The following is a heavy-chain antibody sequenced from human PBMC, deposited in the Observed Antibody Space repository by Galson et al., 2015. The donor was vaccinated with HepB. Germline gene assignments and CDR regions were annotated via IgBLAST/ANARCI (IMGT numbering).Heavy chain of an antibody. D-gene: IGHD2-21*02. CDR1: GGSISNYY. V-gene: IGHV4-59*01. J-gene: IGHJ4*02. Sequence: ETLSLTCTVSGGSISNYYWSWIRQPPGKGLEWIGSIYYSGSTNYNPSLKSRVTISVDTSKNQFSLRLSSVTAADTAVYYCARSVVVTAPLHYWGQGTLVTVSS. CDR3: ARSVVVTAPLHY. CDR2: IYYSGST.